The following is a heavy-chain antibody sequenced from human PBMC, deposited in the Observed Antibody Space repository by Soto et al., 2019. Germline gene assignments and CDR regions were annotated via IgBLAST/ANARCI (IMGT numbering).Heavy chain of an antibody. Sequence: PGGSLRLSCAASDFTISSYGMSWVRQAPGKGLEWVSVIRGTGGTYYADSVKGRFTISRDNSKNTLYLQMNSLRAEDTAVYYCAKDVNYDILAGYYCYWGQGTLVTVSS. D-gene: IGHD3-9*01. V-gene: IGHV3-23*01. CDR3: AKDVNYDILAGYYCY. CDR1: DFTISSYG. CDR2: IRGTGGT. J-gene: IGHJ4*02.